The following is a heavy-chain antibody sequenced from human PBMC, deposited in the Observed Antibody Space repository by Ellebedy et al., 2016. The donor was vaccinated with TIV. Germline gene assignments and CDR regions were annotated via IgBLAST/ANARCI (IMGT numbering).Heavy chain of an antibody. V-gene: IGHV3-7*01. CDR2: IYQDGGVQ. J-gene: IGHJ5*02. D-gene: IGHD4-17*01. CDR3: ARRGSYGDYAVQINSWFDT. CDR1: GFRFRSYW. Sequence: GGSLRLSCAASGFRFRSYWMSWVRQAPGKGLEWVANIYQDGGVQYYVDSVKGRFTISRDNADNSLFLQMNSLRAADTAVYYCARRGSYGDYAVQINSWFDTWGRGILVAVSS.